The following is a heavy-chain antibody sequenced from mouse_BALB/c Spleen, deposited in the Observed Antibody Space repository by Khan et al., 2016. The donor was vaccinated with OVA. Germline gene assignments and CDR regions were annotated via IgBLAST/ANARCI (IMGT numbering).Heavy chain of an antibody. Sequence: VQLQQSGPELMKPGASVNISCKASGYSFTSYYIHWVKQSHEKSLEWIGYIDPFNGGTDYNRKFKGTATLTVDKSSSTAYMHLSSLTSEDSAVDGCGRGSFGYWGQGTLVTVSA. CDR3: GRGSFGY. J-gene: IGHJ3*01. V-gene: IGHV1S135*01. CDR1: GYSFTSYY. CDR2: IDPFNGGT.